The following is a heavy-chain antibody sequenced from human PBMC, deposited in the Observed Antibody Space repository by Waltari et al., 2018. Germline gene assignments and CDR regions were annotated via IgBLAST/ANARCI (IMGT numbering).Heavy chain of an antibody. V-gene: IGHV3-43D*04. J-gene: IGHJ4*02. Sequence: EVQLVESGGVVVQPGGSLRLSCAASGFTFDNYAMHGVRQAPGESLELVSLINLDGDRTYYADSVKGRFTISRDNSRNSLLLQMNSRRGEDTALYYCARDIGPTGTTAYVDYWGQGTLVTVSS. CDR2: INLDGDRT. CDR3: ARDIGPTGTTAYVDY. CDR1: GFTFDNYA. D-gene: IGHD1-7*01.